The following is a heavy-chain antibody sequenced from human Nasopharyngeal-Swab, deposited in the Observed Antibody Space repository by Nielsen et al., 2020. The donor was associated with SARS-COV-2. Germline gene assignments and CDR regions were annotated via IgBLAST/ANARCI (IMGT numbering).Heavy chain of an antibody. CDR1: GYSFTSYW. CDR2: IDPSHSYT. Sequence: KVSCKGSGYSFTSYWISWVRQMPGQGLEWMGRIDPSHSYTNYSPSFQGHVTISADKSISTAYLQWSSLKASDTAMYYCARAPASIVGATTPNAFDIWGQGTMVTVSS. D-gene: IGHD1-26*01. V-gene: IGHV5-10-1*01. J-gene: IGHJ3*02. CDR3: ARAPASIVGATTPNAFDI.